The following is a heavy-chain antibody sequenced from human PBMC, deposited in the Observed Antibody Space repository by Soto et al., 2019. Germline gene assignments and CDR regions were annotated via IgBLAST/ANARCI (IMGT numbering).Heavy chain of an antibody. V-gene: IGHV1-2*02. CDR2: INPNSGGT. J-gene: IGHJ4*02. Sequence: GASVKVSCKASGYTFTAYYMHWVRQAPGQGLEWMGWINPNSGGTNYAQNFQGRVALTRDTSISTAYMEVSRLRSDDTPVSSCARGYSSSSTSILDFWGQGTPVTASS. CDR3: ARGYSSSSTSILDF. CDR1: GYTFTAYY. D-gene: IGHD6-6*01.